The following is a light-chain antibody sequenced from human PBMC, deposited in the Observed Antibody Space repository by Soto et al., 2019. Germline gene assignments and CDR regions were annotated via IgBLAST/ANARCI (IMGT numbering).Light chain of an antibody. V-gene: IGLV2-11*01. Sequence: QSALTQPRSVSGSPGQSVTISGTGTSSDVGAYNYVSWYQQHPGKVPKLMIYDVSRRPSGVPDRFSGSKSGNTASLTISGLQADDEADYYCCSYAGSYTLVFGGGTKVTVL. CDR1: SSDVGAYNY. J-gene: IGLJ3*02. CDR2: DVS. CDR3: CSYAGSYTLV.